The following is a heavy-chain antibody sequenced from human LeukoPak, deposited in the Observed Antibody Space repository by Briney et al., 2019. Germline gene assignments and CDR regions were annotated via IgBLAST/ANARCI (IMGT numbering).Heavy chain of an antibody. Sequence: GGSLRLSCAASGFTFSSYSMNWVRQAPGKGLEWVSYISGSSTTKNYADSVKGRFTISRDSAKNSLYLQMNSLRAEDTAVYYCARDPGIAVAGTPYWGQGTLVTVSS. D-gene: IGHD6-19*01. V-gene: IGHV3-48*01. CDR1: GFTFSSYS. CDR2: ISGSSTTK. J-gene: IGHJ4*02. CDR3: ARDPGIAVAGTPY.